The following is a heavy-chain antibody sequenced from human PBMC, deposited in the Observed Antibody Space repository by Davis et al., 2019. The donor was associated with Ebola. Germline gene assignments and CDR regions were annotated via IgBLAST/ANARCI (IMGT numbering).Heavy chain of an antibody. V-gene: IGHV3-49*04. CDR1: GFTFGDYA. D-gene: IGHD6-6*01. Sequence: GESLKISCTASGFTFGDYAMSWVRQAPGKGLEWVGFIRSKAYGGTTEYAASVKGRFTISRDDSKSIAYLQMNSLKTEDTAVYYCTRDLAIAARPYNWFDPWGQGTLVTVSS. J-gene: IGHJ5*02. CDR2: IRSKAYGGTT. CDR3: TRDLAIAARPYNWFDP.